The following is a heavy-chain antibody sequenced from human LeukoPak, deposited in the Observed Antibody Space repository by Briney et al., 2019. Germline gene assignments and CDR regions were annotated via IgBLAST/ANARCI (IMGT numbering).Heavy chain of an antibody. Sequence: SETRSLTCTVSGGSISYYYCSWIRQPAGKGLEWIVHLYASGNTKYNPSLKSLVTMSVDTSKIQFSLNLRSVTAADTAVYFCARANYVWGSYVDWGQGTLVTVSS. D-gene: IGHD3-16*01. CDR2: LYASGNT. CDR3: ARANYVWGSYVD. V-gene: IGHV4-4*07. CDR1: GGSISYYY. J-gene: IGHJ4*02.